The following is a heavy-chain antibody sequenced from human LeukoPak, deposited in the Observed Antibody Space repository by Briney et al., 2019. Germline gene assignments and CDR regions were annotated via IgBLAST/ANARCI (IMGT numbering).Heavy chain of an antibody. CDR2: IRYDGSNK. CDR1: GFTFSSYG. Sequence: GGSLRLSCAASGFTFSSYGMHWVRQAPGKGLEWVAFIRYDGSNKYYVDSVKGRFTISRDNSKNTLYLQMNSLRAEDTAVYYCAREAWGPNTYYFDYWGQGTLVTVSS. J-gene: IGHJ4*02. V-gene: IGHV3-30*02. D-gene: IGHD3-16*01. CDR3: AREAWGPNTYYFDY.